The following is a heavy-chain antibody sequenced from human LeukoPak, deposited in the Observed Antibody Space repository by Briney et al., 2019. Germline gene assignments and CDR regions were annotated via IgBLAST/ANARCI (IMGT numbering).Heavy chain of an antibody. CDR1: GYSISSGYY. CDR2: IYHSGST. Sequence: SETLSLTCTVSGYSISSGYYWRWVRQPPGKGLEWIGSIYHSGSTYYNPSLKSRVTISVDTSKNQFSLKLSSVTAADTAVYYCASVRGSYYVEFDYWGQGTLVTVSS. V-gene: IGHV4-38-2*02. CDR3: ASVRGSYYVEFDY. D-gene: IGHD1-26*01. J-gene: IGHJ4*02.